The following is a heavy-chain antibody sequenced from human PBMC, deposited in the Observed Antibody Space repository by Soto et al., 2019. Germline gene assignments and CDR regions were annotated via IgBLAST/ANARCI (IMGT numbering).Heavy chain of an antibody. J-gene: IGHJ4*02. D-gene: IGHD1-26*01. CDR3: ARERDHPKSVWELRGYFDY. CDR2: IIPIFGTA. Sequence: GASVKVSCKASGGTFSSYAISWVRQAPGQGLEWMGGIIPIFGTANYAQKFQGRVTITADESTSTAYMELSSLRSEDTAVCYCARERDHPKSVWELRGYFDYWGQGTLVTVSS. CDR1: GGTFSSYA. V-gene: IGHV1-69*13.